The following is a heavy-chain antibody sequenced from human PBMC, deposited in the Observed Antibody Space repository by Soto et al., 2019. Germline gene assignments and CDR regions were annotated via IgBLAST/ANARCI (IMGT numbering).Heavy chain of an antibody. J-gene: IGHJ1*01. V-gene: IGHV1-18*01. Sequence: GAPVTVSCEESCYTVQSKGICWVRQAHGQGLEWMGWISAYNGNTNYAQKLQGRVTMTTDTSTSTAYMELRSLRSDDTAVYFCARTPEARMVGIHGFWGQGNLVSGSS. CDR3: ARTPEARMVGIHGF. D-gene: IGHD3-10*01. CDR1: CYTVQSKG. CDR2: ISAYNGNT.